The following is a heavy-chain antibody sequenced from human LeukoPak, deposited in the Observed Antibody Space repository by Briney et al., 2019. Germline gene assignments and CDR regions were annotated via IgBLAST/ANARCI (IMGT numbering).Heavy chain of an antibody. CDR2: INPNSGGT. D-gene: IGHD3-9*01. CDR3: ARPSDKDYFDY. CDR1: GYTFTGYY. V-gene: IGHV1-2*04. Sequence: ASVKVSCEASGYTFTGYYMHWVRQAPGQGLEWMGWINPNSGGTNYAQKFQGWVTMTRDTSISTAYMELSRLRSDDTAVYYCARPSDKDYFDYWGQGTLVTISS. J-gene: IGHJ4*02.